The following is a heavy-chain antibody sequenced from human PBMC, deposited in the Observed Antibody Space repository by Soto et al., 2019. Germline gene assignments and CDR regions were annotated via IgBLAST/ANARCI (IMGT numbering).Heavy chain of an antibody. CDR3: ARDWVYSSSAGTKWFDP. CDR1: GYSVSSNSAA. D-gene: IGHD6-6*01. Sequence: SQTLSLTCAISGYSVSSNSAAWNWISQSPSRGLDWLGRTYYRSKWYNDYAVSVKSRITINPDTSKNQFSLQLNSVTPEDTAVYYCARDWVYSSSAGTKWFDPWGQGTMLTVS. J-gene: IGHJ5*02. CDR2: TYYRSKWYN. V-gene: IGHV6-1*01.